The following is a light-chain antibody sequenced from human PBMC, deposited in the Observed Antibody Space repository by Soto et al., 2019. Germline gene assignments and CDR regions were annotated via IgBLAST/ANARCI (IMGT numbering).Light chain of an antibody. V-gene: IGKV3-11*01. Sequence: EIVLTQSPATLPLSPGEPATLSCRASQSISSYLAWYQQKPGQAPRLLIYDASSRASGVPSRFSGSGSGTDFTLTITSLEPEDVAHYYYQQRSNWPLTFGGGTKVEIE. CDR2: DAS. CDR3: QQRSNWPLT. CDR1: QSISSY. J-gene: IGKJ4*01.